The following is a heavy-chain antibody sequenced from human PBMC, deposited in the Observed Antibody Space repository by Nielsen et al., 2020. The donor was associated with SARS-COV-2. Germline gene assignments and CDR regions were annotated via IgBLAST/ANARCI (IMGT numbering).Heavy chain of an antibody. V-gene: IGHV3-11*03. CDR3: ATRDGSYGY. CDR1: GFSFRDSY. Sequence: GESLKISCAASGFSFRDSYMSWIRQAPGKGLEWISYISSSSAYTNYADSLKGRFTISRDNAKDSLYLQMNSLRAEDTAMYYCATRDGSYGYWGQGTLVTVSS. D-gene: IGHD1-26*01. J-gene: IGHJ4*02. CDR2: ISSSSAYT.